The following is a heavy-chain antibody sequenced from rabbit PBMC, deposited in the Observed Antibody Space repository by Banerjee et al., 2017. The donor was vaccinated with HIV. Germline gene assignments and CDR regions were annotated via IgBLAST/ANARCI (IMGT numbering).Heavy chain of an antibody. Sequence: QSLEESGGDLVKPGASLTLTCTASGFSFSSGYDMCWVRQAPGKGLEWIGCIYTGSYSTYYASWVNGRFTISKTSSTTVTLQMTSLTAADTATYFCAREPYGDDGYANLWGQGTLVTVS. CDR1: GFSFSSGYD. CDR3: AREPYGDDGYANL. D-gene: IGHD6-1*01. V-gene: IGHV1S40*01. CDR2: IYTGSYST. J-gene: IGHJ4*01.